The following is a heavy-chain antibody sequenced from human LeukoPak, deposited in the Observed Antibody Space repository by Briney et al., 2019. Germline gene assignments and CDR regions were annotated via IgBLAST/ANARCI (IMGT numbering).Heavy chain of an antibody. CDR1: GFTFSSYW. V-gene: IGHV3-23*01. CDR3: AKVTGGDMITYGGLDY. Sequence: PGGSLRLSCAASGFTFSSYWMHWVRQAPGKGLVWVSAISGNGDTTYYTDSVKGRFTISRDNSKNTLYLQMNSLRAEDTAVYYCAKVTGGDMITYGGLDYWGQGTLVTVAS. CDR2: ISGNGDTT. J-gene: IGHJ4*02. D-gene: IGHD3-16*01.